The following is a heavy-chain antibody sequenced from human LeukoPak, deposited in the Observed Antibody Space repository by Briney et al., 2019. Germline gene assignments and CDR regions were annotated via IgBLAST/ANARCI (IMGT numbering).Heavy chain of an antibody. Sequence: SETLSLTCGVSGVSFSGYYWSWIRQPPGQGLEWIGEINHSGSTNYNSSFRSRVIISIDMSKRQFSLNMTSMTAADTAVYYCAISKGGYSSRTPYHYWGQGTLVTVSS. J-gene: IGHJ4*02. CDR1: GVSFSGYY. D-gene: IGHD5-12*01. CDR3: AISKGGYSSRTPYHY. CDR2: INHSGST. V-gene: IGHV4-34*01.